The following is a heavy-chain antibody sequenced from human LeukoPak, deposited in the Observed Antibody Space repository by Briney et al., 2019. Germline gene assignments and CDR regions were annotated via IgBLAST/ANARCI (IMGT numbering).Heavy chain of an antibody. D-gene: IGHD3-22*01. CDR2: IRYDGSNK. V-gene: IGHV3-30*02. CDR1: GFTFSSYG. Sequence: GGSLRLSCAASGFTFSSYGMHWVRQAPGKGLEWVAFIRYDGSNKYYADSVKGRFTISRDNSKNTLYLQMNSLRAEDTAVYYCASTPGDSDSSGYLGYWGQGTLVTVSS. J-gene: IGHJ4*02. CDR3: ASTPGDSDSSGYLGY.